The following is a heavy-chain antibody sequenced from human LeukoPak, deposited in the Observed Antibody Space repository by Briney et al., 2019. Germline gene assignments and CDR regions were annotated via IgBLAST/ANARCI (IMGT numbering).Heavy chain of an antibody. D-gene: IGHD3-22*01. CDR1: GGSFRGYY. J-gene: IGHJ3*01. Sequence: SETLSLTXAVYGGSFRGYYWSWIRQPPGKGLEWIGEINHSGSTNYNPSLKSRVTISVDTSKNQFSLKLSSVTAADTAVYYCASFDYDSSGQSDHWGQGTMVTVSS. CDR3: ASFDYDSSGQSDH. V-gene: IGHV4-34*01. CDR2: INHSGST.